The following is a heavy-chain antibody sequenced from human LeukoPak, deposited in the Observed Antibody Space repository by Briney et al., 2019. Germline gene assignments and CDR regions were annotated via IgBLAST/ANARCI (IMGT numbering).Heavy chain of an antibody. Sequence: SETLSLTCTVSGGSISSYYWSWIRQPAGKGLEWIGRIYTSGSTYYNPSLKSRVTISLDTSKNGFSLKLSSVTAADTAVYYCARVTGQFYFYYYMDVWGKGTTVTVSS. CDR2: IYTSGST. V-gene: IGHV4-4*07. D-gene: IGHD7-27*01. CDR3: ARVTGQFYFYYYMDV. CDR1: GGSISSYY. J-gene: IGHJ6*03.